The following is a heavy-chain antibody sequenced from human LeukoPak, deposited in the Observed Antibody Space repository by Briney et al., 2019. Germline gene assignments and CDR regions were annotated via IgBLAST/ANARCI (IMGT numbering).Heavy chain of an antibody. CDR2: INGDSGNT. CDR3: ARGSYGEVTFDY. CDR1: GYTFRSHG. Sequence: GASVKVSCKASGYTFRSHGITWVRQAPGQGLEWVAWINGDSGNTNHAQKLQGRVTVTTDTSTSTACMELTILTSDDTAVYYCARGSYGEVTFDYWGQGTLVTVSS. D-gene: IGHD4/OR15-4a*01. V-gene: IGHV1-18*04. J-gene: IGHJ4*02.